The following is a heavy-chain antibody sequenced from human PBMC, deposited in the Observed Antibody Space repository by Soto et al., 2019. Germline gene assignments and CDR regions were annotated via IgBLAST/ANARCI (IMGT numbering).Heavy chain of an antibody. Sequence: PGGSLRLSCAASGFTFSSYWMSWVRQAPGKGLEWVANIKQDGSEKYYVDSVKGRFTISRDNAKNSLYLQMNSLRAEDTAVYYCASLTYSGSYLVFDAFDIWGQGTMVTVSS. CDR3: ASLTYSGSYLVFDAFDI. D-gene: IGHD1-26*01. V-gene: IGHV3-7*05. CDR2: IKQDGSEK. J-gene: IGHJ3*02. CDR1: GFTFSSYW.